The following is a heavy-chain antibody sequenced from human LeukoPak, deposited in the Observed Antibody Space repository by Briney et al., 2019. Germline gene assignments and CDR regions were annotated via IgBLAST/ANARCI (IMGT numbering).Heavy chain of an antibody. D-gene: IGHD6-13*01. CDR3: AKDILPGHSSSWYYFDS. CDR2: IGWNSGRV. J-gene: IGHJ4*02. V-gene: IGHV3-9*01. Sequence: GGSLRLSCEVSGFSFDEYAMHWVRQAPGKGLEWVSGIGWNSGRVGYADSVKGRFTISRDNANNFLYLQMNNLRAEDTALYFCAKDILPGHSSSWYYFDSWGQGTLVTVSS. CDR1: GFSFDEYA.